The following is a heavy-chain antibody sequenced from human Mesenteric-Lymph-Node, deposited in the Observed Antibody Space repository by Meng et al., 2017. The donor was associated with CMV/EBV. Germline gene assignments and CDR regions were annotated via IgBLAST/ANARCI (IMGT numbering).Heavy chain of an antibody. Sequence: GSLRLSCTVSGGSISSSSYYWGWIRQPPGKGLDWIGSSYYSGSTYCNPSLKSRVTILVDTSKNQFSLKLRSVTAADTAMYYCARQHSSKYSYGPYYFDSWGQGTLVTVSS. CDR2: SYYSGST. CDR1: GGSISSSSYY. CDR3: ARQHSSKYSYGPYYFDS. J-gene: IGHJ4*02. V-gene: IGHV4-39*01. D-gene: IGHD5-18*01.